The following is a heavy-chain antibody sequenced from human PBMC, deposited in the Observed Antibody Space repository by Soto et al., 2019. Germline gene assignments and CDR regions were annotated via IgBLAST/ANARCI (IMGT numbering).Heavy chain of an antibody. J-gene: IGHJ4*02. D-gene: IGHD3-16*01. CDR1: GFTVSSSY. CDR2: IYSGGNT. Sequence: PGGSLRLSCAASGFTVSSSYMNWVRQAPGKGLEWVSVIYSGGNTYYADSVKGRFTISRDNSKNTLYLQMNSLRAEDTAVYYCARGWGSYSGFDYWGQGTLVTVSS. V-gene: IGHV3-53*01. CDR3: ARGWGSYSGFDY.